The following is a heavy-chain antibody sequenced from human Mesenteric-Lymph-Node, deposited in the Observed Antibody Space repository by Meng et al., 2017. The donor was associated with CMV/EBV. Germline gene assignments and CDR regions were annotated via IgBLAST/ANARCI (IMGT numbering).Heavy chain of an antibody. CDR1: GYTFTDYY. V-gene: IGHV1-2*02. D-gene: IGHD2-2*01. CDR3: ARRGRYCRNTSCSDFDS. Sequence: ASVKVSCKASGYTFTDYYMYWVRQAPGQGLEWMGWINSDSGGTDYAPRFQGRVTMTRDTSITSAYMELSRLTSDDTAVYYCARRGRYCRNTSCSDFDSWGQGTLVTVSS. J-gene: IGHJ4*02. CDR2: INSDSGGT.